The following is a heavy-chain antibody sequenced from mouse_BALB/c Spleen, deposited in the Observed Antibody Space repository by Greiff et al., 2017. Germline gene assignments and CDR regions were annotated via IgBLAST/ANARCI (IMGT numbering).Heavy chain of an antibody. J-gene: IGHJ3*01. D-gene: IGHD1-1*01. CDR1: GYTFTSYW. V-gene: IGHV1-7*01. Sequence: VQLQQSGAELAKPGASVKMSCKASGYTFTSYWMHWVKQRPGQGLEWIGYINPSTGYTEYNQKFKDKATLTADKSSSTAYMQLSSLTSEDSAVYYCALYYYGSSYDWFAYWGQGTLVTVSA. CDR3: ALYYYGSSYDWFAY. CDR2: INPSTGYT.